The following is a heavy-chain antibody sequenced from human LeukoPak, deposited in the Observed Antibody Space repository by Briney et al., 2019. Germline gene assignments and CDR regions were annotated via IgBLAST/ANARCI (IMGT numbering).Heavy chain of an antibody. J-gene: IGHJ4*02. CDR1: GFTFSAYS. Sequence: GGSLRLSCAASGFTFSAYSMNWVRQAPGKGLEWVSSISSSSRYIYYADSVKGRFTISRDNAKNSLYLQMNSLRAEDTAVYYCARRAVADEFDYWGQGTLVTVST. V-gene: IGHV3-21*01. CDR3: ARRAVADEFDY. D-gene: IGHD6-19*01. CDR2: ISSSSRYI.